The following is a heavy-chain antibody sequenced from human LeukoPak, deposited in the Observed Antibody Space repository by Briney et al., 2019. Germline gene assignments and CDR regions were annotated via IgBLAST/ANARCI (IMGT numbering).Heavy chain of an antibody. CDR1: GYTLTDLS. J-gene: IGHJ4*02. Sequence: ASVKVSCKVSGYTLTDLSMHWVRQAPGKGLEWMGGFDPEDGETIYAQKFQGRVTMTEDTSTDTAYMELSSLRSEDTAVYYCATYSSSWYYFDYWGQGTLVTVSS. V-gene: IGHV1-24*01. CDR2: FDPEDGET. D-gene: IGHD6-13*01. CDR3: ATYSSSWYYFDY.